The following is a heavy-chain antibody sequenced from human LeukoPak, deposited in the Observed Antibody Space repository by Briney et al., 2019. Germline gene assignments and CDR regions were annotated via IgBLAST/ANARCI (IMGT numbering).Heavy chain of an antibody. D-gene: IGHD6-19*01. Sequence: ASVKVSRKASGYTFSSFDLNWVRQATGQGLEWMGWIYPNSDTTVSAQKFQGRLTLTRNTSTSTAYMELSSLTSDDTAVYYCVRSVAGQGYWGQGTLVTVSS. CDR3: VRSVAGQGY. V-gene: IGHV1-8*01. CDR1: GYTFSSFD. CDR2: IYPNSDTT. J-gene: IGHJ4*02.